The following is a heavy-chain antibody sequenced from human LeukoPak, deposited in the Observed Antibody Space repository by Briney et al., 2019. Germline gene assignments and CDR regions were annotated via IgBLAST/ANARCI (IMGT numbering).Heavy chain of an antibody. V-gene: IGHV4-59*01. Sequence: SETLSLTXTVSGGSISSYYWSWIRQPPGKGLEWIGYIYYSGSTNYNPSLKSRVTISVDTSKNQFSLKLSSVTAADTAVYYCARGRYSSRFNWFDPWGQGTLVTVSS. D-gene: IGHD6-13*01. J-gene: IGHJ5*02. CDR1: GGSISSYY. CDR2: IYYSGST. CDR3: ARGRYSSRFNWFDP.